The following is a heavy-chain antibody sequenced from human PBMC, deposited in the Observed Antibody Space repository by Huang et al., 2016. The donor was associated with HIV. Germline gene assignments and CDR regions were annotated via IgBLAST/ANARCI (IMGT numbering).Heavy chain of an antibody. CDR1: GGTFSSDA. Sequence: QVQLVQSGAEVKKPGSSVKVSCKASGGTFSSDAISWVRQAPGQGLEWVGHIIPMFGTTNYAQTFQGRVTITADEATGTAYMELSNLSSEDTATYYCARETPTVTTAGYFDYWAQGTLVTV. CDR2: IIPMFGTT. V-gene: IGHV1-69*01. CDR3: ARETPTVTTAGYFDY. J-gene: IGHJ4*02. D-gene: IGHD4-17*01.